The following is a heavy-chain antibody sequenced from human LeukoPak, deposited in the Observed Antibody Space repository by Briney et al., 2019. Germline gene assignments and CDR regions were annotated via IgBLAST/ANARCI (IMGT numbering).Heavy chain of an antibody. V-gene: IGHV3-48*03. CDR3: AKDSKRWRTYYYASGSYHFDY. Sequence: GGSLRLSCGASGFIFNSYEMNWVRQAPGKGLEWVAFISFSGNSIYYADSVKGRFTISRDNSKNTLYLQMNSLRPEDTAVYYCAKDSKRWRTYYYASGSYHFDYWGQGTLVTVSS. CDR1: GFIFNSYE. CDR2: ISFSGNSI. D-gene: IGHD3-10*01. J-gene: IGHJ4*02.